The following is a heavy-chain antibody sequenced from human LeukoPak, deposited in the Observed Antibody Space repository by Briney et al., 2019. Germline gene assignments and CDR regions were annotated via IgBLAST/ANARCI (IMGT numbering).Heavy chain of an antibody. CDR3: ARGPSSSGYGNFDY. D-gene: IGHD5-12*01. CDR2: IYSGGTT. Sequence: PGGSLRLSCAASGFTVSTNYMSWVRQAPGKGLEWVSVIYSGGTTYYADSVKGRFTISRDNSKNTLYLQMNSLRVEDTAVYYCARGPSSSGYGNFDYWGQGTLVTVSS. V-gene: IGHV3-66*01. J-gene: IGHJ4*02. CDR1: GFTVSTNY.